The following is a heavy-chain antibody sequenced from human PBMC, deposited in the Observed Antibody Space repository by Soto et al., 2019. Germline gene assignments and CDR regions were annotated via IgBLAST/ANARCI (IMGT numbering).Heavy chain of an antibody. CDR2: MFHSGST. D-gene: IGHD2-2*01. CDR3: ARGHIVVVPTVGWFDP. CDR1: GYFISSGYY. Sequence: KPSETLSLTCAVSGYFISSGYYWGWIRQPPGKGLEWIGSMFHSGSTHYNPSLESRVTISVDTSKNHFSLRLSSVTASDTAVYYCARGHIVVVPTVGWFDPWGQGTLVTVSS. V-gene: IGHV4-38-2*01. J-gene: IGHJ5*02.